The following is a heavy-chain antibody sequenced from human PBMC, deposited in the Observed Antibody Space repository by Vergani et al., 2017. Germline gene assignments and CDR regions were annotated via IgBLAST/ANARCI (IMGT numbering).Heavy chain of an antibody. V-gene: IGHV5-51*01. CDR1: EYSFGNYW. J-gene: IGHJ4*02. Sequence: EVELVHSGPEMRKPGESLKISCKGSEYSFGNYWIGWVRQMPGKGREWMGIIYPADSDTRYSPSFQGQVTISADKSISTAFLQWDSLKASDTALYYCARHTTDTDSWGQGTLVTVSS. CDR3: ARHTTDTDS. CDR2: IYPADSDT. D-gene: IGHD1-1*01.